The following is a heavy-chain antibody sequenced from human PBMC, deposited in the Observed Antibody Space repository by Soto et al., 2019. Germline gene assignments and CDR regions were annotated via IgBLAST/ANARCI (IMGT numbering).Heavy chain of an antibody. CDR3: ARVGGYETLDY. J-gene: IGHJ4*02. D-gene: IGHD5-12*01. V-gene: IGHV4-30-2*01. CDR2: ISHSGST. CDR1: GGSISSGGYS. Sequence: QLQLQESGSGLVKPSQTLSLTCAVSGGSISSGGYSWSWIRQPPGKGLEWIGYISHSGSTYYNPSLKSRVTLSADRAKNQFSLKLSSVTAADTAVYYCARVGGYETLDYWGQGTLVTVSS.